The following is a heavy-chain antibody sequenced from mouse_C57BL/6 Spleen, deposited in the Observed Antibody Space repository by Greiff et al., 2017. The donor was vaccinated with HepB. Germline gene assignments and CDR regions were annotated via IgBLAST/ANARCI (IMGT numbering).Heavy chain of an antibody. CDR3: ARDYDRGAWFAY. D-gene: IGHD2-4*01. CDR1: GYAFSSYW. CDR2: IYPGDGDT. J-gene: IGHJ3*01. Sequence: VQLQQSGAELVKPGASVKISCKASGYAFSSYWMNWVKQRPGKGLEWIGQIYPGDGDTNYNGKFKGKATLTADKSSSTAYMQLSSLTSEDSAVYFCARDYDRGAWFAYWGQGTLVTVSA. V-gene: IGHV1-80*01.